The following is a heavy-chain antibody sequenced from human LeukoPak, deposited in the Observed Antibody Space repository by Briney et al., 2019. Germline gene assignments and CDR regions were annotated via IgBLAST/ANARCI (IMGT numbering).Heavy chain of an antibody. V-gene: IGHV5-51*01. CDR2: IYPAHSDP. D-gene: IGHD6-6*01. Sequence: IGWXRPXXGKGLEWIGIIYPAHSDPSSIPSFQGQVTISADKSISTAYLQWSSLKASDTAMYYCARRGTSSSSPIDYWGQGTLVTVSS. CDR3: ARRGTSSSSPIDY. J-gene: IGHJ4*02.